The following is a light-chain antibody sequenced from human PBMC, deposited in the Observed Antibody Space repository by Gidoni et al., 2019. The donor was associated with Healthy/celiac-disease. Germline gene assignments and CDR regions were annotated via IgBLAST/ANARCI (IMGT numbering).Light chain of an antibody. V-gene: IGKV1-33*01. CDR2: DAS. J-gene: IGKJ1*01. Sequence: DIQMTQSPSSLSASVGDRVTITCQASQDISNYFNWYQQKPGKAPKLLIYDASNLETGVPSRFSGIVSGTDFTFTISCLQPEDIATYYCQQYANLPWTFGQGTKVEIK. CDR3: QQYANLPWT. CDR1: QDISNY.